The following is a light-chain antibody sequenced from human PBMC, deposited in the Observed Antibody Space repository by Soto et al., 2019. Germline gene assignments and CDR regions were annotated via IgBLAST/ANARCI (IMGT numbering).Light chain of an antibody. CDR2: WAS. CDR3: QHYYSSRLP. J-gene: IGKJ4*01. Sequence: DIVMTQSPDSLAVSLGERATINCKSSQSVLYSSNNKNYLAWYQLKPGQPPKLLIYWASTRESGVPDRFSGSGAGTDFTLTSSGLQAEDVALYYCQHYYSSRLPFGGGTKVEIK. V-gene: IGKV4-1*01. CDR1: QSVLYSSNNKNY.